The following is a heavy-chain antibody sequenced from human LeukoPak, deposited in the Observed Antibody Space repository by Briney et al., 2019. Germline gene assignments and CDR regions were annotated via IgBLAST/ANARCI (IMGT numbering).Heavy chain of an antibody. V-gene: IGHV1-69*05. Sequence: SVKVSCKASGGTFSSYAISWVRQAPGQGLEWMGGIIPIFGTANYAQKFQGRVTITTDESTSTAYMELSSLRSEDTAVYYCARGSVITIVRGVMRDFDYWGQGTLVTVSS. CDR3: ARGSVITIVRGVMRDFDY. CDR1: GGTFSSYA. D-gene: IGHD3-10*01. J-gene: IGHJ4*02. CDR2: IIPIFGTA.